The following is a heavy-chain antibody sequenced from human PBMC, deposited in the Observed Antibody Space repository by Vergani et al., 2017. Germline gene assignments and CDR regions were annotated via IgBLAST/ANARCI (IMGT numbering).Heavy chain of an antibody. V-gene: IGHV1-18*04. CDR2: ISPYNHKT. CDR3: ARSQMATNDFDL. CDR1: GYTFVNHP. D-gene: IGHD5-24*01. Sequence: QAQLRQSDSEVKKPGDSVTLSCKTSGYTFVNHPITWVRQAPGQGLEWMGWISPYNHKTLYSQKVEGRVTMTFDTSSSTVFLELRRLTSDDTAIYYCARSQMATNDFDLWVRGTLVTVSS. J-gene: IGHJ4*02.